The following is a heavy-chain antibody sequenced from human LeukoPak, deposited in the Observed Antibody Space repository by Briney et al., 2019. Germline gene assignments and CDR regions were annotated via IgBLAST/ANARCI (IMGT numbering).Heavy chain of an antibody. CDR1: GFTFSSYA. J-gene: IGHJ6*02. Sequence: RHGGSLRLSCAASGFTFSSYATSWVRQAPGKGLEWVSAISGSGGSTYYADSVKGRFTISRDNSKNTLYLQMNSLRSEDTAVYYCAKTPSYYSSAPPYYYGMDVWGQGTTVTISS. CDR3: AKTPSYYSSAPPYYYGMDV. D-gene: IGHD3-22*01. CDR2: ISGSGGST. V-gene: IGHV3-23*01.